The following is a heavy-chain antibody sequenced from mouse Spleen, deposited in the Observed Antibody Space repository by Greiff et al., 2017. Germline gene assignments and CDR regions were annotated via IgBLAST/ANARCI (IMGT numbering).Heavy chain of an antibody. V-gene: IGHV14-4*01. CDR2: IDPENGDT. Sequence: EVKLVESGAELVRPGASVKLSCTASGFNIKDDYMHWVKQRPEQGLEWIGWIDPENGDTEYASKFQGKATITADTSSNTAYLQLSSLTSEDTAVYYCTTQDYKGAYWGQGTLVTVSA. J-gene: IGHJ3*01. CDR1: GFNIKDDY. CDR3: TTQDYKGAY. D-gene: IGHD2-12*01.